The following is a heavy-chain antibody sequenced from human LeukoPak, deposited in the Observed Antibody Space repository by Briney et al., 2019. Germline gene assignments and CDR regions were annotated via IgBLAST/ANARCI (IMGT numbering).Heavy chain of an antibody. Sequence: PSETLPLTCTVSGGSISSSSYYWGGIRQPPGKGLEWIGSIYYRESAYYNPSLKSRVTISVDTSKNQFSLKLSSVTAADTAVYYCASTHTMLVVVAATLETSPGWFDPWGQGTLVTVSS. V-gene: IGHV4-39*07. CDR1: GGSISSSSYY. J-gene: IGHJ5*02. D-gene: IGHD2-15*01. CDR2: IYYRESA. CDR3: ASTHTMLVVVAATLETSPGWFDP.